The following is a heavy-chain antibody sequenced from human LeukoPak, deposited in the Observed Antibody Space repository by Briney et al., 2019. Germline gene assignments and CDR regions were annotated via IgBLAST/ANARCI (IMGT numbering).Heavy chain of an antibody. CDR3: AKDREGLSSGYDLEYFDY. V-gene: IGHV3-23*01. Sequence: GGSLRLSCAASGFTFTTCALSWVRHAPGKGLQGVSAISGSGGSTYYADSVKGRFTISRDNSKNALFLQMNSLRAEDTAVYYCAKDREGLSSGYDLEYFDYWGQGTLVTVSS. CDR1: GFTFTTCA. D-gene: IGHD5-12*01. J-gene: IGHJ4*02. CDR2: ISGSGGST.